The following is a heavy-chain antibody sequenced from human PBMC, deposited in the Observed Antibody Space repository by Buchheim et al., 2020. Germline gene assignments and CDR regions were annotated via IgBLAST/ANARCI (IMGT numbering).Heavy chain of an antibody. CDR2: INPRDGVT. J-gene: IGHJ4*02. CDR3: TRNLAAAGNFDY. CDR1: GHTFSSYY. Sequence: QVQLVQSGAEVKKPGASVKVSCKASGHTFSSYYIHWVRQAPGQGLEWLGIINPRDGVTTYAQKFQGRVTMTRDTSTSTVFMELSSLRSEDTAVYYCTRNLAAAGNFDYWGQGTL. V-gene: IGHV1-46*01. D-gene: IGHD6-13*01.